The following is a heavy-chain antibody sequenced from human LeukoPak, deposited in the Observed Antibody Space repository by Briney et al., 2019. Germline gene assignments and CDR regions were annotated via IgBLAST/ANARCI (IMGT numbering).Heavy chain of an antibody. CDR2: ISGSGGST. CDR3: AKEDWGPGGAFDI. D-gene: IGHD3-16*01. Sequence: GGSLRLSCAASGFTFSDYYMSWVRQAPGKGLEWVSAISGSGGSTYYADSVKGRFTISRDNSKNTLYLQMNSLRAEDTAVYYCAKEDWGPGGAFDIWGQGTMVTVSS. V-gene: IGHV3-23*01. J-gene: IGHJ3*02. CDR1: GFTFSDYY.